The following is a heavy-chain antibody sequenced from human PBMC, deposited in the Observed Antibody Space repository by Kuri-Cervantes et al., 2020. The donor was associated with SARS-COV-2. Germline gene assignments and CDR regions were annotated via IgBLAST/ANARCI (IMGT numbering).Heavy chain of an antibody. Sequence: GESLKISCAAPGFTFSSYGMHWVRQAPGKGLEWVAVIWYDGSNKYYADSVKGRFTISRDNSKNTLYLQMNSLRAEDTAVYYCAREGYYYGSGNDYWGQGTLVTVSS. D-gene: IGHD3-10*01. J-gene: IGHJ4*02. CDR3: AREGYYYGSGNDY. CDR1: GFTFSSYG. V-gene: IGHV3-33*01. CDR2: IWYDGSNK.